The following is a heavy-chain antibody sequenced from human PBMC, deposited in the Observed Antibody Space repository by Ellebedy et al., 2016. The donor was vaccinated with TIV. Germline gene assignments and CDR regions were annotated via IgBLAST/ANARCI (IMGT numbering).Heavy chain of an antibody. J-gene: IGHJ6*02. D-gene: IGHD5-12*01. CDR2: IYSGGST. CDR1: GFTVSSNY. CDR3: ARCRREGYSGYDLTYYYYGMDV. V-gene: IGHV3-53*01. Sequence: GGSLRLSCAASGFTVSSNYMSWVRQAPGKGLEWVSVIYSGGSTYYADSVKGRFTISRDNSKNTLYLQMNSLRAEDTAVYYCARCRREGYSGYDLTYYYYGMDVWGQGTTVTVPS.